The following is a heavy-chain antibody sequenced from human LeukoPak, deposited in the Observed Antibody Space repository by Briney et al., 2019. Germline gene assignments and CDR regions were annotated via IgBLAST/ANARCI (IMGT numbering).Heavy chain of an antibody. J-gene: IGHJ4*02. D-gene: IGHD3-16*01. V-gene: IGHV3-66*01. CDR1: GFTVSSNY. CDR2: IYSGGST. CDR3: TRVSYADGGYFDY. Sequence: PGGSLRLSCAASGFTVSSNYMSWVRQAPGKGLEWVSVIYSGGSTYYADSVKGRFTISRDNAKNSLFHQMNSLTAKDTAVYYCTRVSYADGGYFDYWGQGTLVTVSS.